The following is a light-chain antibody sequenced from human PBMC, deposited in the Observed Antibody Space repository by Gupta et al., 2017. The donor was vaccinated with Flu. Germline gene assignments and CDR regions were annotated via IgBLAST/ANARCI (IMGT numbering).Light chain of an antibody. CDR2: DLN. Sequence: SSDVGGYNFVSCYQQHSGKDPKLMISDLNRRPSGVPVRFSGSRSGNTASLTVSGLQAEDEADYYCSSYAGTNNLVFGGGTRLTVL. CDR3: SSYAGTNNLV. CDR1: SSDVGGYNF. J-gene: IGLJ2*01. V-gene: IGLV2-8*01.